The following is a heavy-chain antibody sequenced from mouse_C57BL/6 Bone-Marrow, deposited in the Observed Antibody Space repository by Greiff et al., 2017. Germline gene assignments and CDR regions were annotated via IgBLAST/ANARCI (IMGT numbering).Heavy chain of an antibody. V-gene: IGHV1-76*01. J-gene: IGHJ2*01. CDR2: IYPGSGNT. CDR3: ARLVIYYGNPYYFDY. CDR1: GYTFTDYY. Sequence: VQLQESGAELVRPGASVKLSCKASGYTFTDYYINWVKQRPGQGLEWIARIYPGSGNTYYNEKFKGKATLTAEKSSSTAYMQLSSLTSEDSAVYFCARLVIYYGNPYYFDYWGQGTTLTVSS. D-gene: IGHD2-1*01.